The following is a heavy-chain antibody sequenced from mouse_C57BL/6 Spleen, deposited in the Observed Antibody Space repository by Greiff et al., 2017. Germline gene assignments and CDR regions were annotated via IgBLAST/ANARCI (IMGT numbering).Heavy chain of an antibody. V-gene: IGHV10-3*01. D-gene: IGHD2-3*01. CDR2: IRSKSGNYAT. J-gene: IGHJ2*01. Sequence: EVMLVESGGGLVQPKGSLKLSCAASGFTFNTYAMHWVRQAPGKGLEWVARIRSKSGNYATYYADSVKDRFTISRDDSQSMLYLQKNNLKTEDTAVYDGGRGEDDGYYLGYFDYWGQGTTLTVSS. CDR1: GFTFNTYA. CDR3: GRGEDDGYYLGYFDY.